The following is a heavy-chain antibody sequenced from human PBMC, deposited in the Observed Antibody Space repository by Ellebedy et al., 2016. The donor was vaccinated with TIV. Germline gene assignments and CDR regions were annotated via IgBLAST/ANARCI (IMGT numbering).Heavy chain of an antibody. Sequence: PGGSLRLSCAASGFTFSSYSMNWVRQAPGKGLEWVSSISSSSSYIYYADSVKGRFTISRDNAKNSLYLQMNSLRAEDTAVYYCARPQDGDTYYYGMDVWGQGTTVTVSS. J-gene: IGHJ6*02. CDR3: ARPQDGDTYYYGMDV. CDR2: ISSSSSYI. CDR1: GFTFSSYS. V-gene: IGHV3-21*01. D-gene: IGHD3-10*01.